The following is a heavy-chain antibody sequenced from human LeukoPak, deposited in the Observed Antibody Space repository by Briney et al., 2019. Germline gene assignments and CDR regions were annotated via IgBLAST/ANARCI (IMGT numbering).Heavy chain of an antibody. Sequence: GGSLRLSCAASGFTFSSYSMNWVRQAPGKGLEWVSYISSSSSTIYYADSVKGRFTISRDNAKNSLYLQMNSLRAEDTAVYYCAREAVAGVFDYWGQGTLVTVSS. CDR3: AREAVAGVFDY. D-gene: IGHD6-19*01. CDR2: ISSSSSTI. J-gene: IGHJ4*02. CDR1: GFTFSSYS. V-gene: IGHV3-48*04.